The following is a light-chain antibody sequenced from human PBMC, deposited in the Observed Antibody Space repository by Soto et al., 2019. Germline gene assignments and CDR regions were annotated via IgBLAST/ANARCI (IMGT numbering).Light chain of an antibody. CDR2: DAS. Sequence: DIQMTQSPSTLSASVGDTVTITCRASQIISRSVAWYQQRPGKALKILISDASILESGVPSRFSGTGSGTEFTLTISSLQPDDFATYFCQQYNSFSLITFGQGTRLEIK. J-gene: IGKJ5*01. CDR1: QIISRS. CDR3: QQYNSFSLIT. V-gene: IGKV1-5*01.